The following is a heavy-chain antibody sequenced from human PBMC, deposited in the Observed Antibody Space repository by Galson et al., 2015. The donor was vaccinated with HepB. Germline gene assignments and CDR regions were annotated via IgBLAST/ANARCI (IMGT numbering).Heavy chain of an antibody. CDR1: GGTFSSYA. CDR2: IIPIIGTA. Sequence: SVKVSCKASGGTFSSYANSWVRQAPGQGLEWMGGIIPIIGTANWAQKFQGRVTITADESTSTAYMELSSLRSEDTAVYYCARSGRGSLSYPDEFYFDYWGQGTLVTVSS. D-gene: IGHD1-26*01. V-gene: IGHV1-69*13. J-gene: IGHJ4*02. CDR3: ARSGRGSLSYPDEFYFDY.